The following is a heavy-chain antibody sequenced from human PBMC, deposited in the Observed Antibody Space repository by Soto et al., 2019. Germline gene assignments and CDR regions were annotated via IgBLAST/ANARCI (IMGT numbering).Heavy chain of an antibody. CDR2: ISAYNGNT. CDR3: ARANRLMWRLELRTPNWFDP. J-gene: IGHJ5*02. D-gene: IGHD6-25*01. CDR1: GYTFTSYS. Sequence: QVQLVQSGAEVKKPGASVKVSCKASGYTFTSYSISWVRQAPGQGLEWMGWISAYNGNTNYAQKLQGRVTMTTDTSTSTAYMELRSLRSDDTAVYYCARANRLMWRLELRTPNWFDPWGQGTLVTVSS. V-gene: IGHV1-18*01.